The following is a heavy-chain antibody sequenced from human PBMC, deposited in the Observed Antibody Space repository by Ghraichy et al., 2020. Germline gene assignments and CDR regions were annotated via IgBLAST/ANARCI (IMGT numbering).Heavy chain of an antibody. Sequence: GGSLRLSCAASGFTFSSYAMHWVRQAPGKGLEWVAVISYDGSNKYYADSVKGRFTISRDNSKNTLYLQMNSLRAEDTAVYYCARDQGSGRLRLGGGFFDYWGQGTLVTVSS. D-gene: IGHD6-19*01. CDR2: ISYDGSNK. J-gene: IGHJ4*02. CDR1: GFTFSSYA. V-gene: IGHV3-30-3*01. CDR3: ARDQGSGRLRLGGGFFDY.